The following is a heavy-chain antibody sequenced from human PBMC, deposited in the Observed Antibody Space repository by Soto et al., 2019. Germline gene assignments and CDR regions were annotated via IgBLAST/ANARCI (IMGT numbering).Heavy chain of an antibody. V-gene: IGHV3-23*01. CDR2: ISGSGGST. CDR1: GFTFSSYA. CDR3: ARDRFHYDFWSGSNPYDYCMDV. D-gene: IGHD3-3*01. J-gene: IGHJ6*03. Sequence: GGSLRLSCAASGFTFSSYAMSWVRQAPGKGLEWVSAISGSGGSTYYADSVKGRFTISRDNSKNTLYLQMNSLRAEDTAVYYCARDRFHYDFWSGSNPYDYCMDVWGKGTTVTVSS.